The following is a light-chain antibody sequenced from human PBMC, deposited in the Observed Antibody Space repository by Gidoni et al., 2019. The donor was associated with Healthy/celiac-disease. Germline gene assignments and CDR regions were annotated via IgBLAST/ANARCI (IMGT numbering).Light chain of an antibody. CDR3: QQYNNSPQFT. V-gene: IGKV3-15*01. Sequence: EIVMTQSPATLSVSTGERATLSCGASQSVSSNLAWYQQKPGQAPRLLIYGASTRATGIPARFSGSGSGTEFTLTISSLQSEDFAVYYCQQYNNSPQFTFGQGTKLEIK. CDR2: GAS. CDR1: QSVSSN. J-gene: IGKJ2*01.